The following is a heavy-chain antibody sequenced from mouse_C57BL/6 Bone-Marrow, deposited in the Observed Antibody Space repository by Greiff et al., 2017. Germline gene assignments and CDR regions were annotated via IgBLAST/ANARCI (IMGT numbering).Heavy chain of an antibody. D-gene: IGHD4-1*01. V-gene: IGHV5-17*01. CDR3: ARATGWCAY. CDR2: ISSGSSTI. J-gene: IGHJ3*01. Sequence: EVMLVESGGGLVKPGGSLKLSCAASGFTFSDYGMHWVRQAPEQGLEWVAYISSGSSTIYYADTVKGRFTISRDTAKNTLFLQRTSLRSEDTAMDYCARATGWCAYWGQGTLVTVSA. CDR1: GFTFSDYG.